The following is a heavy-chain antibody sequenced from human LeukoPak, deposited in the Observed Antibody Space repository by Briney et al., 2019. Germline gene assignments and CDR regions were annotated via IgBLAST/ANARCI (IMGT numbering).Heavy chain of an antibody. V-gene: IGHV1-2*02. CDR2: INPNSGGT. Sequence: ASVKVSCKASGYTFTGYYMHWVRQAPGQGLEWMGWINPNSGGTNYAQKFQGRVTITADESTSTAYMELSSLRSEDTAVYYCARDSTYYYDSSGYYYSMDVWGKGTTVTISS. CDR3: ARDSTYYYDSSGYYYSMDV. J-gene: IGHJ6*03. D-gene: IGHD3-22*01. CDR1: GYTFTGYY.